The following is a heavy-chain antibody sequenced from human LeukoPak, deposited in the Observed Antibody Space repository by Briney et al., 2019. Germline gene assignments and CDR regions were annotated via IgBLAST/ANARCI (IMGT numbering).Heavy chain of an antibody. D-gene: IGHD3-10*01. V-gene: IGHV4-39*07. CDR1: GGSISSSTYY. CDR2: IFYGGSS. J-gene: IGHJ4*02. CDR3: AGSSGSYSAPAW. Sequence: SETLSLTCTVSGGSISSSTYYWGWIRQPPGKGLEWIGSIFYGGSSHHNPSLKSRVTISVDTSKNQFSLKLSSVTAADTAVYYCAGSSGSYSAPAWWGQGTLVTVSS.